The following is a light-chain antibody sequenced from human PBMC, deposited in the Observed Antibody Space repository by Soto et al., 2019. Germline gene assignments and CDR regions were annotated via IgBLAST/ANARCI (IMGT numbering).Light chain of an antibody. Sequence: DIQMTQSPSTLSASVGDRVTITCRASQSISSWLAWYQQKPGKAPKLLIYKASSLESGVPSRFSGSGSGTELTLTISSLQPDDFATYYCQQYNSWWTFGQGTKLEIK. CDR3: QQYNSWWT. J-gene: IGKJ2*02. CDR2: KAS. V-gene: IGKV1-5*03. CDR1: QSISSW.